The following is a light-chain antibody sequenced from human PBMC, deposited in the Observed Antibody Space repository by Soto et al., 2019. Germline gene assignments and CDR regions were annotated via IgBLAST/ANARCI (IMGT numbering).Light chain of an antibody. J-gene: IGKJ5*01. CDR3: QQRSNWPPT. CDR2: GAS. V-gene: IGKV3-11*01. Sequence: EIVLTQSPATLSLSPGERATLSCRASQSVNTYLAWYKQKPGQAPKLLIYGASKRATGVPARFSGSGSGTDFTLTISSLDPEDFAVYYCQQRSNWPPTFGQGTRLEIK. CDR1: QSVNTY.